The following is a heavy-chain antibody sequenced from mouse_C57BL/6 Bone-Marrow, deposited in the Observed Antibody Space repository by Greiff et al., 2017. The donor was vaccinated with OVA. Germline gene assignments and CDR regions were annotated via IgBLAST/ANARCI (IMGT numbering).Heavy chain of an antibody. CDR2: IDPENGDT. V-gene: IGHV14-4*01. CDR1: GFNIKDDY. J-gene: IGHJ2*01. D-gene: IGHD2-3*01. Sequence: AQLQQSGAELVRPGASVKLSCTASGFNIKDDYMHWVKQRPEQGLEWIGWIDPENGDTEYASKFQGKATITADTSSNTAYLQLSSLTSEDTAVYYCTKEGWLLRFDYWGQGTTLTVSS. CDR3: TKEGWLLRFDY.